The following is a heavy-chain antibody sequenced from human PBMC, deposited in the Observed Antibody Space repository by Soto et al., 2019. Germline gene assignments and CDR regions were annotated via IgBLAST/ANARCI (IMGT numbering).Heavy chain of an antibody. D-gene: IGHD3-10*01. Sequence: VASVKVSCKASGYTFTSYGISWVRQAPGQGLEWMGWISAYNGNTNYAQKLQGRVTMTTDTSTSTAYMELRSLRSDDTDVEYCQGWFGELPDYWGQGNLVNVS. CDR1: GYTFTSYG. CDR2: ISAYNGNT. V-gene: IGHV1-18*01. CDR3: QGWFGELPDY. J-gene: IGHJ4*02.